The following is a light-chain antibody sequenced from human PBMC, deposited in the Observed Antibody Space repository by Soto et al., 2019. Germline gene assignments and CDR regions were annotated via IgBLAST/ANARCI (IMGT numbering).Light chain of an antibody. CDR2: GAS. Sequence: IVMTQSPATLSVSPGERATLSCRASQSVGSNLAWYQHKPGQAPRLLIFGASTRATGIPARFSGSGSGTEFTLTISSLQSEDVAVYYCQHYNNWPPWTFGQGTKVEIK. CDR3: QHYNNWPPWT. J-gene: IGKJ1*01. CDR1: QSVGSN. V-gene: IGKV3-15*01.